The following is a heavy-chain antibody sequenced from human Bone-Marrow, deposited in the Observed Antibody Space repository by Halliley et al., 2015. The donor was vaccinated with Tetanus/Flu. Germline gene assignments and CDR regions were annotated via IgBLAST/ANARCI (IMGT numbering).Heavy chain of an antibody. CDR2: IDSWGGNT. D-gene: IGHD1-26*01. CDR3: AKAGGSRLGWDCFGH. Sequence: SLRLSCATSGFTFSTSDMNWVRQAPGKGLEWVSAIDSWGGNTYYADSVRGRFTISRANSKDTLYLQMTSMRAEDMAVYFCAKAGGSRLGWDCFGHRGQGALVTVPT. V-gene: IGHV3-23*05. J-gene: IGHJ4*02. CDR1: GFTFSTSD.